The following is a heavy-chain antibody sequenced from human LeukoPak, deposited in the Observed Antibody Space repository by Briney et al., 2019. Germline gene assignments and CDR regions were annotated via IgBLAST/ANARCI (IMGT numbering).Heavy chain of an antibody. Sequence: GGSLRLSCAASGFTFDDDAMHWVRQAPGKGLERVSGISWNSSNIDYADSVKGRFTISRDNAKNSLYLQMNSLRAEDTALYYCAKASPQFMAPGGMFDYWGQGTLVTVSS. V-gene: IGHV3-9*01. CDR3: AKASPQFMAPGGMFDY. CDR2: ISWNSSNI. CDR1: GFTFDDDA. D-gene: IGHD1-26*01. J-gene: IGHJ4*02.